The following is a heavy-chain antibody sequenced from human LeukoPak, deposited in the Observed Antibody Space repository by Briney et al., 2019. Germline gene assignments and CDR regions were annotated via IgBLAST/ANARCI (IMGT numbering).Heavy chain of an antibody. V-gene: IGHV1-18*01. CDR1: GYTFTSYG. Sequence: ASVKVSCKASGYTFTSYGISWVRQAPGQGLEWMGWISAYNGNTNYAQKLQGRVTMTTDTSTSTAYMELRSLRSDDTAVYYCARDGMNGYSGYGAYMDVWGRGTTVTVSS. CDR3: ARDGMNGYSGYGAYMDV. D-gene: IGHD5-12*01. J-gene: IGHJ6*03. CDR2: ISAYNGNT.